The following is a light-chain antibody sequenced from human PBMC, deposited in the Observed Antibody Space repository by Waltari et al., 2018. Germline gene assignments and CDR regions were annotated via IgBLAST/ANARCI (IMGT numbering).Light chain of an antibody. CDR2: AAS. J-gene: IGKJ1*01. CDR1: QTVNSNY. CDR3: QLYDSSWT. V-gene: IGKV3-20*01. Sequence: ELILTQSPGTLSLSPGERATLPCRASQTVNSNYLAWYQQKPGQAPRLLIYAASARATGVPDRFSGSGSGTDFTLTISRLEPEDLAVYYCQLYDSSWTFGQGTKVE.